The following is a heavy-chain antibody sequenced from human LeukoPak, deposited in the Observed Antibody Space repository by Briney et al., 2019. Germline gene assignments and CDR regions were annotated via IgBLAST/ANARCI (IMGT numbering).Heavy chain of an antibody. V-gene: IGHV1-46*01. CDR1: GYTFINYY. Sequence: ASVKVSCKASGYTFINYYMHWVRQAPGQGLEWMGIINPSGGSTSYAPKFQGRATMTRDTSTSTVYMELSSLKFEDTAVYYCARGSRYDIAYWGQGTLVTVSS. D-gene: IGHD3-22*01. J-gene: IGHJ4*02. CDR3: ARGSRYDIAY. CDR2: INPSGGST.